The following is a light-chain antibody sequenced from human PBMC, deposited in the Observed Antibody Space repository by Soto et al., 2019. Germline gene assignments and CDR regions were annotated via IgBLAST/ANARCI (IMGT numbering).Light chain of an antibody. Sequence: ELVLTQSPATLSVSPGERATLSCRASQSVSSNLAWYQQKPGQAPRLLIYGASTRATGIPARFSGSGSGTEFTLTISSLQSEDFAVYYCQQYNNLPPAFGQGTKVEIK. CDR2: GAS. CDR3: QQYNNLPPA. J-gene: IGKJ1*01. CDR1: QSVSSN. V-gene: IGKV3-15*01.